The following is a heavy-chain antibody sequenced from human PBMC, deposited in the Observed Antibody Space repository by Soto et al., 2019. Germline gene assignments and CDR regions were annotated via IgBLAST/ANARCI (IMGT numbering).Heavy chain of an antibody. V-gene: IGHV4-31*02. CDR2: IYYRGST. D-gene: IGHD3-10*01. J-gene: IGHJ6*02. CDR3: ARDHPIVRGVTYHRMDV. Sequence: GLEWIGYIYYRGSTYYNPSPKSRVTISVGTSKNQFSLKLSSVTAADTAVYYCARDHPIVRGVTYHRMDVWGQGPTLTASS.